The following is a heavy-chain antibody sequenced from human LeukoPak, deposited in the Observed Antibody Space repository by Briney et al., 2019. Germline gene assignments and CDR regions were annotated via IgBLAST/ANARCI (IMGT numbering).Heavy chain of an antibody. V-gene: IGHV1-69*13. CDR1: GGTFSSYA. J-gene: IGHJ6*02. CDR2: IIPIFGTA. Sequence: VASVKVSCKASGGTFSSYAISWVRQAPGQGLEWMGGIIPIFGTANYAQKFQGRVTITADESTSTAYMELSSLRSEDTAVYYCASPLTFIAVGLGGTGYYGMDVWGQGTTVTVSS. D-gene: IGHD6-19*01. CDR3: ASPLTFIAVGLGGTGYYGMDV.